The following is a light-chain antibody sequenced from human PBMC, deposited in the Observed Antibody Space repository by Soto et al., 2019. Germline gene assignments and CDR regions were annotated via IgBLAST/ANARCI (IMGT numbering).Light chain of an antibody. CDR2: GAS. CDR1: QTVITY. CDR3: QQSYRNPRT. Sequence: DIQMTQSPSSLSASVGDRVTITCRASQTVITYLNWYQQKSGTAPKLLIYGASTLQSGVPPRFNGSGSGTEFTLTLSSLQPEDFATYYCQQSYRNPRTFGPGTKVDV. J-gene: IGKJ3*01. V-gene: IGKV1-39*01.